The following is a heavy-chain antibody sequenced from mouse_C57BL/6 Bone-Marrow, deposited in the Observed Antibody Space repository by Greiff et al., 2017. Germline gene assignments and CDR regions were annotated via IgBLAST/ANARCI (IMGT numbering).Heavy chain of an antibody. CDR2: ISSGGSYT. Sequence: EVKLVESGGDLVKPGGSLKLSCAASGFTFSSYGMSWVRQTPDKRLEWVATISSGGSYTYYPDSVKGRFTISRDNAKNTLYLQMSSLKSEDTAMXYCARPLYYDYGYYFDYWGQGNTLTVSS. V-gene: IGHV5-6*01. CDR3: ARPLYYDYGYYFDY. CDR1: GFTFSSYG. D-gene: IGHD2-4*01. J-gene: IGHJ2*01.